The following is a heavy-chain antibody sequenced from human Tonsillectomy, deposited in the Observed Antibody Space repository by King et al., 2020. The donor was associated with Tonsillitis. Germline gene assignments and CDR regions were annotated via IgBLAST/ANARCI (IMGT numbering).Heavy chain of an antibody. D-gene: IGHD3-10*01. CDR2: INPNSGGT. V-gene: IGHV1-2*02. CDR3: ARASYYVSRSYSFRAFEI. J-gene: IGHJ3*02. CDR1: GYTFIGYY. Sequence: QLVQSGAEVKKPGASVKVSCKASGYTFIGYYMHWVRQAPGQGLEWMGWINPNSGGTNYAQKFQGRITMTRDTSISTAYMELSRLRSDDTAVHYCARASYYVSRSYSFRAFEIWGQGTMVTVSS.